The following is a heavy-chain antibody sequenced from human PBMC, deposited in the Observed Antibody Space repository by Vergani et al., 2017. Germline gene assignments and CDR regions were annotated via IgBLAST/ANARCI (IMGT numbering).Heavy chain of an antibody. D-gene: IGHD2/OR15-2a*01. V-gene: IGHV4-39*01. CDR3: ARFPNIVGENWFDS. CDR2: IYYSGLT. J-gene: IGHJ5*01. Sequence: QLQLQQSGPGLVKPSETLFLTCTVSADSISSGSYYWGWIRQPPGKSLEWIGSIYYSGLTYYNPSLKSRVAISVDTSKNQFSLKVTSVTAADTAVYYCARFPNIVGENWFDSWGQGTLVTVSS. CDR1: ADSISSGSYY.